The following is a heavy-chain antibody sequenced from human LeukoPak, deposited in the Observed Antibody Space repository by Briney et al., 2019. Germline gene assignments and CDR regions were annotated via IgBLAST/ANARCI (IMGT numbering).Heavy chain of an antibody. V-gene: IGHV3-23*01. CDR2: VNSGGST. CDR3: ASILLWFVYDF. Sequence: GSLRLSCAASGFTFSSYEMNWVRQAPGKGLEWVSSVNSGGSTYYADSVKGRFTISRDNSKNTLYLQMNSLRAEDTAVYYCASILLWFVYDFWGQGTLVTVSS. J-gene: IGHJ4*02. CDR1: GFTFSSYE. D-gene: IGHD3-10*01.